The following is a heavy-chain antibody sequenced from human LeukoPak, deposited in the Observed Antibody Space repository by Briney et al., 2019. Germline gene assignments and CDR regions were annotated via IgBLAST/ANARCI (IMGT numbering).Heavy chain of an antibody. Sequence: SVKVSCKASGYTFTGYYMHWVRQAPGQGLEWMGRIIPIFGTANYAQKFQGRVTITTDESTSTAYMELSSLRSEDTAVYYCARVLRDSSGWYSRVYWGQGTLVTVSS. CDR3: ARVLRDSSGWYSRVY. D-gene: IGHD6-19*01. J-gene: IGHJ4*02. CDR2: IIPIFGTA. CDR1: GYTFTGYY. V-gene: IGHV1-69*05.